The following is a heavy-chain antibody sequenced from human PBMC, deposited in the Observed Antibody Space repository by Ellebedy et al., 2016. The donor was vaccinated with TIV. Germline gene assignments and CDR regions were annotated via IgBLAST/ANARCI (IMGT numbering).Heavy chain of an antibody. J-gene: IGHJ6*02. Sequence: SVKVSXXASGGTFSSYAISWVRQAPGQGLEWMGGIIPIFGTANYAQKFQGRVTITADESTSTAYMELSSLRSEDTAVYYCARVQNWGSNYYYGMDVWGQGTTVTVSS. CDR3: ARVQNWGSNYYYGMDV. D-gene: IGHD7-27*01. V-gene: IGHV1-69*13. CDR1: GGTFSSYA. CDR2: IIPIFGTA.